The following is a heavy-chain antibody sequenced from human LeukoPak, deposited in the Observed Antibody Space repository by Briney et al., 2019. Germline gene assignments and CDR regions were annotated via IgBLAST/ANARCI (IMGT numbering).Heavy chain of an antibody. Sequence: GSLRLSCAASGFTFSSYAMSWVRQAPGKGLEWIGSIYYSGSTYYNPSLKSRVTISVDTSKNQFSLKLSSVTAADTAVYYCASDSSGWYYFDYWGQGTLVTVSS. CDR1: GFTFSSYA. J-gene: IGHJ4*02. V-gene: IGHV4-39*01. CDR2: IYYSGST. CDR3: ASDSSGWYYFDY. D-gene: IGHD6-19*01.